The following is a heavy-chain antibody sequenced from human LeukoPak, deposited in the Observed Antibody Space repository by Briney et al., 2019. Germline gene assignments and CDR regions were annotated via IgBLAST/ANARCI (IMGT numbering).Heavy chain of an antibody. Sequence: SETLSLTCTVSGGSISSSSYYWGWIRQPPGKGLEWIGSIYYSGSTYYNPSLKSRVTISVDTSKNQFSLKLSSVTAADTAVYYCARPQSSRITMVRGVKREIAFDIWGQGTMVTVSS. D-gene: IGHD3-10*01. V-gene: IGHV4-39*01. J-gene: IGHJ3*02. CDR1: GGSISSSSYY. CDR3: ARPQSSRITMVRGVKREIAFDI. CDR2: IYYSGST.